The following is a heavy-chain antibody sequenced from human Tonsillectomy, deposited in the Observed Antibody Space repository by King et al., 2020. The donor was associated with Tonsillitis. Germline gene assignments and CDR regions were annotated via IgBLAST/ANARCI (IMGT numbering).Heavy chain of an antibody. CDR3: VRRIVVVTALGSDAFDI. CDR2: SYPGVSDI. J-gene: IGHJ3*02. D-gene: IGHD2-21*02. CDR1: GYNFTNYW. V-gene: IGHV5-51*01. Sequence: VQLVESGAEVKKPGESLKISCKGSGYNFTNYWIGWVRQMPGKGLEWVGISYPGVSDIRYSPSFQGQVTISVDKSIRTAYLQWSRLKASDTAMYYCVRRIVVVTALGSDAFDIWGQGTMVTVSS.